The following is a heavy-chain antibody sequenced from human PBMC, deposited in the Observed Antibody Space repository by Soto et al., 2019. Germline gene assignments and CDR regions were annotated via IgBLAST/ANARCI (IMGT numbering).Heavy chain of an antibody. CDR1: GVKCSGFG. J-gene: IGHJ4*01. V-gene: IGHV3-7*03. Sequence: GRSLRLSCGVFGVKCSGFGMNWVRQGPGKGLEWVGNINTEGSQTQWVDSVKGRFTLSRDNAKNSLYLEMNRLRAEDTAVYYCVRGTPTPGLDYGGHGTLVTVSS. CDR2: INTEGSQT. CDR3: VRGTPTPGLDY. D-gene: IGHD1-1*01.